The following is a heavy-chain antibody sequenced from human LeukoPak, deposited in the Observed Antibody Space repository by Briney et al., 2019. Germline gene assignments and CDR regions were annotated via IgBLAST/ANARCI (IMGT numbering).Heavy chain of an antibody. CDR1: GFNFDKYN. J-gene: IGHJ6*03. CDR3: ARELLNTLPLSYSMDV. Sequence: GGSLRLSCAASGFNFDKYNMNWVRQAPGKGLEWISYISLSGSPIYYADSVKGRFTISRDNAKNSLYLQMNSLRAEDTAVYYCARELLNTLPLSYSMDVWGKGATVIVSS. V-gene: IGHV3-48*04. CDR2: ISLSGSPI. D-gene: IGHD4/OR15-4a*01.